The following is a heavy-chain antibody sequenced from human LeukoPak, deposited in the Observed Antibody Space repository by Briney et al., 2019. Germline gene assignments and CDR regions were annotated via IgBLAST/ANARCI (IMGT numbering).Heavy chain of an antibody. Sequence: SETLSLTCAVYGGSFSGYYWSWIRQPPGKGLEWIGEINHSGSTNYNPSLKSRVTISVDTSKNQFSLKLSSVTAADTAVYYCARSPGSGWSKGVFDYWGQGTLVTVSS. J-gene: IGHJ4*02. V-gene: IGHV4-34*01. D-gene: IGHD6-19*01. CDR1: GGSFSGYY. CDR2: INHSGST. CDR3: ARSPGSGWSKGVFDY.